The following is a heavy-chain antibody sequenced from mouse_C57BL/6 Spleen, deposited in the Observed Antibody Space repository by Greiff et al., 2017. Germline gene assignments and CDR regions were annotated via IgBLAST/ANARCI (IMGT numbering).Heavy chain of an antibody. Sequence: VQLQQSDAELVKPGASVKISCKVSGYTFTDHTIHWMKQRPEQGLEWIGYIYPRDGSTKYNEKFKGKATLTADKSSSTAYMQLNSLTSEDYAVYFGARGHYGSSPNWYFDGWGTGTTVTVSS. V-gene: IGHV1-78*01. CDR1: GYTFTDHT. J-gene: IGHJ1*03. CDR3: ARGHYGSSPNWYFDG. D-gene: IGHD1-1*01. CDR2: IYPRDGST.